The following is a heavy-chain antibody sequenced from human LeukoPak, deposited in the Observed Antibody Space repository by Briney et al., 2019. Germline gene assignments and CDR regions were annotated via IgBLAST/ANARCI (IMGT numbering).Heavy chain of an antibody. D-gene: IGHD6-13*01. Sequence: PSETLSLTCTVAGGSISSSSYYWSWIRQPPGKGLEWIGYIYYSGSTNYNPSLKSRVTISVDTSRNQFSLKLSSVTAADTAVYYCARATLEREYSNSWYFYFDYWGQGTLVTVSS. CDR3: ARATLEREYSNSWYFYFDY. CDR1: GGSISSSSYY. J-gene: IGHJ4*02. CDR2: IYYSGST. V-gene: IGHV4-61*01.